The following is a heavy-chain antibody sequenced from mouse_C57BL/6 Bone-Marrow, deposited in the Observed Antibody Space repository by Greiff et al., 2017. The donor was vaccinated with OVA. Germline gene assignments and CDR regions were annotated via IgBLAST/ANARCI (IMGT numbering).Heavy chain of an antibody. Sequence: VQLQQSGAELVRPGASVTLSCKASGYTFTDYEMHWVKQTPVHGLEWIGAIDPETGGTAYNQKFKGKAILTADKSSSTAYMELRSLTSEDSAVYYCTRSLTGTNWYFDVWGTGTTVTVSS. CDR3: TRSLTGTNWYFDV. D-gene: IGHD4-1*01. CDR2: IDPETGGT. V-gene: IGHV1-15*01. CDR1: GYTFTDYE. J-gene: IGHJ1*03.